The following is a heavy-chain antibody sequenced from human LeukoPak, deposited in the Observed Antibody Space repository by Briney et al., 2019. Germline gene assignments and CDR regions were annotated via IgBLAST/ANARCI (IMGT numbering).Heavy chain of an antibody. Sequence: ASVKVSCKASGYTFTSYGISWVRQAPGQGLEWMGWIIPIFGTANYAQKFQGRVTITADKSTSTAYMELSSLRSEDTAVYYCARVPHYDILTGAGYFDYWGQGTLVTVSS. D-gene: IGHD3-9*01. V-gene: IGHV1-69*06. CDR2: IIPIFGTA. CDR1: GYTFTSYG. J-gene: IGHJ4*02. CDR3: ARVPHYDILTGAGYFDY.